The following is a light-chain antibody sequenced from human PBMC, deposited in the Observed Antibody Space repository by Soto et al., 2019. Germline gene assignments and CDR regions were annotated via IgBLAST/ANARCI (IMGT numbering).Light chain of an antibody. J-gene: IGKJ5*01. CDR2: GAS. CDR3: QHYGISPVT. CDR1: QSVGTR. V-gene: IGKV3-20*01. Sequence: TVLMQSAYTLSLSPGERATRPCSASQSVGTRLAWYQQRPGQPPRLLISGASSRATGIPDRFSGSGSATDFTLTISRLEPEDFALYSCQHYGISPVTFGKGTRLEIK.